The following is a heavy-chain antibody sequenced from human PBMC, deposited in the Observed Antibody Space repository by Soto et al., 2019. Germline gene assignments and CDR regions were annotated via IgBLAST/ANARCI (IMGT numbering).Heavy chain of an antibody. V-gene: IGHV4-59*02. CDR2: VYDSGST. Sequence: SETLSLTCTVTGASVTNDYWNWIRQPSGKGLEWIGFVYDSGSTSYNSSLKSRLTISVDTSKNQFSLKLSSVTAADTAVYYCVRQVGATGSYSYAVWGQGTMVTVSS. CDR3: VRQVGATGSYSYAV. D-gene: IGHD1-26*01. CDR1: GASVTNDY. J-gene: IGHJ3*01.